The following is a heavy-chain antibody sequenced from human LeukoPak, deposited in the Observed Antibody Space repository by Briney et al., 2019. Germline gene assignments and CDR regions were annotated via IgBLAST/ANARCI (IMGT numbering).Heavy chain of an antibody. V-gene: IGHV1-69*05. CDR2: IIPIFGTA. J-gene: IGHJ5*02. CDR3: ARDADPYYYYDSSGYCPNLFDP. Sequence: ASVKVSCKASGGTFSSYAISWVRQAPGQGLEWMGGIIPIFGTANYAQKVQGRVTITTDESTSTAYMELSSLRSEDTAVYYCARDADPYYYYDSSGYCPNLFDPWGQGTLATVSS. CDR1: GGTFSSYA. D-gene: IGHD3-22*01.